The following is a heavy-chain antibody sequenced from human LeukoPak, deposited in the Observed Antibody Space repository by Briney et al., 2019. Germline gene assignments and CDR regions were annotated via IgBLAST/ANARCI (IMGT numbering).Heavy chain of an antibody. CDR3: ARRTYVDY. Sequence: PGGSLRLSCAASGFTFSNYDMIWVRQAPGKGLEWVSYISTSGGSTNYADSVKGRFTISRDTAKNSLYLQMNSLRAEDTALYYCARRTYVDYWGQGTLVTVS. V-gene: IGHV3-48*03. D-gene: IGHD3-16*01. CDR1: GFTFSNYD. CDR2: ISTSGGST. J-gene: IGHJ4*02.